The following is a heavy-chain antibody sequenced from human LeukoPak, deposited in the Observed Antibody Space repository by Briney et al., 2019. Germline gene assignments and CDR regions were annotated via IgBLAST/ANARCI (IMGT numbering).Heavy chain of an antibody. CDR3: AKVVGLLWFGEPSGAFDI. Sequence: GGSLRLSCAPSGFTFSSYAMSWVRQAPGKGLEWVSAISGSGGSTYYADSVKGRFTISRDNSKNTLYLQMNSLRAEDTAVYYCAKVVGLLWFGEPSGAFDIWGQGTMVTVSS. CDR2: ISGSGGST. J-gene: IGHJ3*02. V-gene: IGHV3-23*01. D-gene: IGHD3-10*01. CDR1: GFTFSSYA.